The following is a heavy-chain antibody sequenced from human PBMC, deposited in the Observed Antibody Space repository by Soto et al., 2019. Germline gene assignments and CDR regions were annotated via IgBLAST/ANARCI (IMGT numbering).Heavy chain of an antibody. CDR3: ARDAAVPGESDRFDY. J-gene: IGHJ4*02. CDR1: GDSVTSNVW. CDR2: AYHNGLT. Sequence: SETLSLTCAVSGDSVTSNVWWSWVRQPPGKGLEWIGEAYHNGLTDYNPSLKSRVTMSVDTSKNEFSLKLTSLTAADTAIYYCARDAAVPGESDRFDYCGQGTLVTVSS. D-gene: IGHD6-19*01. V-gene: IGHV4-4*02.